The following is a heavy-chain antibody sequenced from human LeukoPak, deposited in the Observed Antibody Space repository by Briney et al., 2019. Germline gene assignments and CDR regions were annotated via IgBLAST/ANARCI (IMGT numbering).Heavy chain of an antibody. V-gene: IGHV3-48*01. CDR1: GFTLSGYS. J-gene: IGHJ6*03. CDR2: ISSSTSSI. D-gene: IGHD3-22*01. CDR3: AKDSLYDSKTDYYMDV. Sequence: GGSLRLSCAASGFTLSGYSMNWVRQAPGKGLEWVSYISSSTSSIYYADSVEGRFTISRDNAKNSLYLQMNSLRAEDTAVYYCAKDSLYDSKTDYYMDVWGKGTTVTISS.